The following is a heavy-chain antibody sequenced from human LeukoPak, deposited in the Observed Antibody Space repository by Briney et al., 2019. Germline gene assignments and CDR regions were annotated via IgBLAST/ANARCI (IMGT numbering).Heavy chain of an antibody. D-gene: IGHD6-19*01. CDR1: GFTFSSYS. CDR3: ARAYNSGWYGDFDY. Sequence: GGSLRLSCAASGFTFSSYSMNWVRQAPGKGLEWVSSISSSSSYIYYADSVKGRFTISRDNAKNSLYLQMNSLRAEDTAVYYCARAYNSGWYGDFDYWGQGTLVTVSS. V-gene: IGHV3-21*01. CDR2: ISSSSSYI. J-gene: IGHJ4*02.